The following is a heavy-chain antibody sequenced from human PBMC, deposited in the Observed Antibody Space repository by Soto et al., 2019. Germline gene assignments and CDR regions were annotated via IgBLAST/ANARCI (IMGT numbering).Heavy chain of an antibody. J-gene: IGHJ5*02. CDR3: ARRETFGSLNWVEP. CDR1: GYSFTNND. Sequence: ASVKVSCKASGYSFTNNDVSWVRQATGQGLEWMGWMNPGSGDTGYAQKFQGRVTMTRDISIATAYMELSSLRSDDTAIYYCARRETFGSLNWVEPWGQGTLVTVSS. D-gene: IGHD3-16*01. V-gene: IGHV1-8*01. CDR2: MNPGSGDT.